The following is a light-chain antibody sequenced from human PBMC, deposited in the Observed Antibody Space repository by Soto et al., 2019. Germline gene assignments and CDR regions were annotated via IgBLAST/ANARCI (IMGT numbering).Light chain of an antibody. Sequence: EIVLTQSPGTLSLSPGERATLSCRARQSVSSSYLAWYQQKPGQAPRLLIYGASSRATGIPDRFSGSGSGTDFTLNISRLEPEDFAVYYCQQYGSSPRTFGQGTKVEIK. CDR2: GAS. J-gene: IGKJ1*01. CDR3: QQYGSSPRT. CDR1: QSVSSSY. V-gene: IGKV3-20*01.